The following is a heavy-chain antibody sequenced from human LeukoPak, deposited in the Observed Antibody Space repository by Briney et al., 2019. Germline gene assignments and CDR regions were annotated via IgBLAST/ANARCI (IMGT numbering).Heavy chain of an antibody. Sequence: GGSLRLSCAASGFTFSDYYMSWIRQAPGKGLEWVSYISSSGSGIYYADSVKGRFTISRDNAKNSLYLQMSSLRVEDTAVYYCAREQTYGDYFDYWGQGTLVTVSS. CDR2: ISSSGSGI. CDR1: GFTFSDYY. J-gene: IGHJ4*02. D-gene: IGHD4-17*01. CDR3: AREQTYGDYFDY. V-gene: IGHV3-11*04.